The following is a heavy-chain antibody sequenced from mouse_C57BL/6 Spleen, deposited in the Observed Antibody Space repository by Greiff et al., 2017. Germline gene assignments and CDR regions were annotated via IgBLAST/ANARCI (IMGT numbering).Heavy chain of an antibody. J-gene: IGHJ4*01. V-gene: IGHV1-76*01. D-gene: IGHD2-4*01. Sequence: LEESGAELVRPGASVKLSCKASGYTFTDYYINWVKQRPGQGLEWIARIYPGSGNTYYNEKFKGKATLTAEKSSSTAYMQLSSLTSEDSAVYFCGRAYYDYDSYYAMDYWGQGTSVTVSS. CDR2: IYPGSGNT. CDR1: GYTFTDYY. CDR3: GRAYYDYDSYYAMDY.